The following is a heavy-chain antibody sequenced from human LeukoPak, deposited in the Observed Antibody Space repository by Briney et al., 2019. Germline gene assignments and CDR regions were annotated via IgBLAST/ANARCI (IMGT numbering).Heavy chain of an antibody. V-gene: IGHV3-49*04. Sequence: GGSLRLSCTASGFTFGDYSLSWVRQAPGKGLDWVGFIRSKAYGGTTEYAASVKGRFTISRDDSKSIAYLQMNSLKTEDTAVYYCTRDPSSPSSSGAAEGILVDYWGQGTLVTVSS. CDR2: IRSKAYGGTT. CDR3: TRDPSSPSSSGAAEGILVDY. D-gene: IGHD6-13*01. J-gene: IGHJ4*02. CDR1: GFTFGDYS.